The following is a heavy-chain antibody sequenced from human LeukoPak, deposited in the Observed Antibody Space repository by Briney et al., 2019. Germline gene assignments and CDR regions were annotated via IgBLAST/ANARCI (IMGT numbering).Heavy chain of an antibody. CDR3: ARVLAGLWYFDL. CDR1: GFTFSSYN. Sequence: GGSLRLSCAASGFTFSSYNIHWVRQAPGKGLEWVAFIQNDATNKYYAESVKGRFTASRDNSKNTSFLQMIDLRPEDTAVYYCARVLAGLWYFDLCGRGTLVTVSS. D-gene: IGHD2-15*01. V-gene: IGHV3-30*02. J-gene: IGHJ2*01. CDR2: IQNDATNK.